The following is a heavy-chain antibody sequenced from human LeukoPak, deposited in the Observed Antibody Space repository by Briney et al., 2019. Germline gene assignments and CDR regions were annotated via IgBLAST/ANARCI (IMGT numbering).Heavy chain of an antibody. CDR1: GGSISSGGYY. J-gene: IGHJ4*02. V-gene: IGHV4-30-2*01. CDR2: IYHSGST. CDR3: ARVTMVRGVTLYTFDY. D-gene: IGHD3-10*01. Sequence: SQTLSLTCTVSGGSISSGGYYWSWIRQPPGKGLEWIGYIYHSGSTYYNPSLKSRVTISVDRSKNQFSLKLSSVTAADTAVYYCARVTMVRGVTLYTFDYWGQGTLVTVSS.